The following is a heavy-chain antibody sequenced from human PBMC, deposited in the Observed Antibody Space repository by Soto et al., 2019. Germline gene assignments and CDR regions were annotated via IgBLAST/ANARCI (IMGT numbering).Heavy chain of an antibody. J-gene: IGHJ6*03. V-gene: IGHV4-31*03. CDR3: ARSATSLYYYYYMDV. D-gene: IGHD2-15*01. Sequence: PSETLCLTCPVSGGSISSGGYYWSWIRQHPGKGLEWIGYIYYSGSTYYNPSLKSRVTISADTSKNQFSLKLSSVTAADTAVYYCARSATSLYYYYYMDVWGKGTTVTVSS. CDR2: IYYSGST. CDR1: GGSISSGGYY.